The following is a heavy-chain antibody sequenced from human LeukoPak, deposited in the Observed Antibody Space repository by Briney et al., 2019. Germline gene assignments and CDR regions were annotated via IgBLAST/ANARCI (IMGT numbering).Heavy chain of an antibody. CDR2: ISSSSSYI. CDR3: AREHYGGNDC. V-gene: IGHV3-21*01. CDR1: GFTFSSYS. Sequence: GGSLRLSCAASGFTFSSYSMNWVRQAPGKGLEWVSSISSSSSYIYYANSVKGRFTISRDNAKNSLYLQMNSLSAEDMAVYYCAREHYGGNDCWGQGTLVTVSS. D-gene: IGHD4-23*01. J-gene: IGHJ4*02.